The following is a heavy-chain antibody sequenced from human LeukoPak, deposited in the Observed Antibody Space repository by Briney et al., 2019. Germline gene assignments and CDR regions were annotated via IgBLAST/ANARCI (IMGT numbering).Heavy chain of an antibody. V-gene: IGHV1-18*01. CDR2: ISAYNGNT. Sequence: ASVKVSCKASGYTFTSYGISWVRQAPGQGLECMGWISAYNGNTNYAQKLQGRVTMTTDTSTSTAYMELRSLRPDDTAVYYCAGHYDFWSGYYALDYWGQGTLVTVSS. D-gene: IGHD3-3*01. J-gene: IGHJ4*02. CDR1: GYTFTSYG. CDR3: AGHYDFWSGYYALDY.